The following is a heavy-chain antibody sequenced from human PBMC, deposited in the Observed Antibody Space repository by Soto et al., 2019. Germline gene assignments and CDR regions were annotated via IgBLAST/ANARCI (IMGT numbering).Heavy chain of an antibody. D-gene: IGHD6-13*01. CDR1: AGSLSRGHYY. J-gene: IGHJ3*02. Sequence: PSVTLSLPCTLSAGSLSRGHYYWSWIRQPPGKGLEWIVYSYYSGSTYYHPSLKSRVTISVDTSQNQFALKLSSVTAADTAVYYRARRMSSSWYAASDAFDISGQGTM. V-gene: IGHV4-30-4*01. CDR2: SYYSGST. CDR3: ARRMSSSWYAASDAFDI.